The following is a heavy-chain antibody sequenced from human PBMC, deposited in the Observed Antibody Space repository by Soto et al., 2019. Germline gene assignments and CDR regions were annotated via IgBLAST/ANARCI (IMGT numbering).Heavy chain of an antibody. D-gene: IGHD1-26*01. CDR3: ATAGIVVNSKPQFGY. CDR2: FDPEDGET. Sequence: ASVKVSCKVSGYSLLALSMHWVRQAPGKGLEWMGRFDPEDGETIYAQKFQGRVTMTEDTSTDTAHMELTSLRSEDTAVYYCATAGIVVNSKPQFGYWGQGVLVTVSS. CDR1: GYSLLALS. V-gene: IGHV1-24*01. J-gene: IGHJ4*01.